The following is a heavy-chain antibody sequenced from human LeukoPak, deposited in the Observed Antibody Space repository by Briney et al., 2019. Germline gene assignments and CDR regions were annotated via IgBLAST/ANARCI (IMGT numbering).Heavy chain of an antibody. Sequence: SETLSLTRAVSGYSISSGYYWGWIRQPPGKGLEWIGSIYHSGSTYYNPSLKSRVTISVDTSKNQFSLKLSSVTAADTAVYYCARTGTTVLDYWGQGTLVTVSS. V-gene: IGHV4-38-2*01. CDR2: IYHSGST. J-gene: IGHJ4*02. CDR1: GYSISSGYY. D-gene: IGHD4-11*01. CDR3: ARTGTTVLDY.